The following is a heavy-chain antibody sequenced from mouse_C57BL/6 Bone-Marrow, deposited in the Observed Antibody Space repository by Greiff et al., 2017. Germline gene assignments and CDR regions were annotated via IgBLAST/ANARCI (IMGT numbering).Heavy chain of an antibody. CDR1: GFTFTSYW. CDR2: IHPNSGST. Sequence: VQLQQPGAELVKPGASVKLSCKASGFTFTSYWMHWVKQRPGQGLEWIGMIHPNSGSTNYTAKFQSKATLTVDTSSSTAYMQLSSLTSEDSAVYYCERLNAFDYWGQGTTLTVSS. V-gene: IGHV1-64*01. CDR3: ERLNAFDY. J-gene: IGHJ2*01.